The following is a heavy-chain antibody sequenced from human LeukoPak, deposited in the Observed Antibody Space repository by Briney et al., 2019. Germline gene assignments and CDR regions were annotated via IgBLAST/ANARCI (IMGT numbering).Heavy chain of an antibody. J-gene: IGHJ4*01. CDR2: ISSSGSTI. Sequence: GGSLRLSCAASGFTFSDYYMSWLRQAPGKGLEWVSYISSSGSTIYYADSVKGRFTISRDNAKNTLYLQMNSLRAEDTAVYYCVRSAFLTTEFYFDYWGHGTLVTVS. V-gene: IGHV3-11*04. D-gene: IGHD4-11*01. CDR3: VRSAFLTTEFYFDY. CDR1: GFTFSDYY.